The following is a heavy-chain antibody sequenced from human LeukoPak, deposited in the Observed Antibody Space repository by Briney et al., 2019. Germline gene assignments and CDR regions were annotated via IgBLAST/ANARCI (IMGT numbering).Heavy chain of an antibody. Sequence: GGSLRLSCAASGFTFSTYWMSWVRQAPGKGLEWVGRIKSITDGGTTDYAAPVKGRFTISRDDSKNTLYLQMNSLKTEDTALYYCTTGVWVAVAGDFDYWGQGTLVTVSS. CDR2: IKSITDGGTT. D-gene: IGHD6-19*01. V-gene: IGHV3-15*01. CDR3: TTGVWVAVAGDFDY. CDR1: GFTFSTYW. J-gene: IGHJ4*02.